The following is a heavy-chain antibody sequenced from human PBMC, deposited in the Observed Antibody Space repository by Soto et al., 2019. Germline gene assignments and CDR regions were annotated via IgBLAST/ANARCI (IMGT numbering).Heavy chain of an antibody. J-gene: IGHJ5*02. D-gene: IGHD1-26*01. CDR3: ASSNGSPLMGLHWFDT. CDR2: FVPIFKTT. Sequence: QVQLVQSGPEVKKPGSSVKVSCKASGGTFTNYTISWVRQAPGQGLEWMGAFVPIFKTTNYTKKFQGRVTIAADQSRTTSYLELTSLTSGDTAVYYCASSNGSPLMGLHWFDTWGQGTLLTVSS. V-gene: IGHV1-69*01. CDR1: GGTFTNYT.